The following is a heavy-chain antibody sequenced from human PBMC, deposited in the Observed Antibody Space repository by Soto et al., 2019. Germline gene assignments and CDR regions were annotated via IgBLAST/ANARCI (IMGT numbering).Heavy chain of an antibody. Sequence: GGSLRLSCAASGFTFSSYGMHWVRQAPGKGLEWVAVIWYDGSNKYYADSVKGRFTISRDNSKNTLYLQMNSLRAEDTAVYYCAREREIRGYYGMDVWGQGTTVTVSS. J-gene: IGHJ6*02. CDR2: IWYDGSNK. CDR3: AREREIRGYYGMDV. V-gene: IGHV3-33*01. CDR1: GFTFSSYG.